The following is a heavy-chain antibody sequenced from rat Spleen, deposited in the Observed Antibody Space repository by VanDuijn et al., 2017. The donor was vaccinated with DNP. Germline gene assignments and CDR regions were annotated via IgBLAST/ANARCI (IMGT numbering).Heavy chain of an antibody. J-gene: IGHJ4*01. V-gene: IGHV5-31*01. D-gene: IGHD1-11*01. Sequence: EVQLVESGGGPVQPGRSLKLSCVASGFIFNNYWMTWIRQAPGKGLEWVASITQTGGTTYYPDSVKGRFTISRDNAKSTLYLQVNSLRSEDTATYYCTRVPRWGGYRDVLDAWGQGASVTVSS. CDR2: ITQTGGTT. CDR3: TRVPRWGGYRDVLDA. CDR1: GFIFNNYW.